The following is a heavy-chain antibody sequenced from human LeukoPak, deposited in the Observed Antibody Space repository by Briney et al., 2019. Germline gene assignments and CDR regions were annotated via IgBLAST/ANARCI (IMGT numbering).Heavy chain of an antibody. J-gene: IGHJ4*02. CDR1: GGTFSSYA. D-gene: IGHD6-6*01. V-gene: IGHV1-69*13. CDR3: ARDSWYSSSSADY. CDR2: IIPIFGTA. Sequence: SVKVSCKASGGTFSSYAISWVRQAPGQGLEWMGGIIPIFGTANYAQKFQGRVTITADESTSTAYMELSSLRSEDTAVYYRARDSWYSSSSADYWGQGTLVTVSS.